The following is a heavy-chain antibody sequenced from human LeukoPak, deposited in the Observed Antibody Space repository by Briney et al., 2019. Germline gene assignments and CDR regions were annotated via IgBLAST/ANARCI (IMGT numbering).Heavy chain of an antibody. CDR2: ISGSGGST. D-gene: IGHD6-6*01. CDR1: GFTFSSYG. CDR3: AREGYSSSYYYMDV. Sequence: PGGSLRLSCAASGFTFSSYGMSWVRQAPGKGLEWVSAISGSGGSTYYADSVKGRFTISRDNSKNTLYLQMNSLRAEDTAVYYCAREGYSSSYYYMDVWGKGTTVTVSS. V-gene: IGHV3-23*01. J-gene: IGHJ6*03.